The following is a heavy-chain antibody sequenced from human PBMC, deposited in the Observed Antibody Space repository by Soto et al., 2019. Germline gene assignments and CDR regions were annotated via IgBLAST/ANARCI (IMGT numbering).Heavy chain of an antibody. CDR1: GGTFSSYA. Sequence: SVKVSCKASGGTFSSYAISWVRQAPGQGLEWMGGIIPIFGTANYAQKFQGRVTITADKSTSTAYMELSSLRSEDTAVYYCARGRVDTAMVTFGNYYYGMDVWGPGPTVTVSS. CDR3: ARGRVDTAMVTFGNYYYGMDV. J-gene: IGHJ6*02. V-gene: IGHV1-69*06. CDR2: IIPIFGTA. D-gene: IGHD5-18*01.